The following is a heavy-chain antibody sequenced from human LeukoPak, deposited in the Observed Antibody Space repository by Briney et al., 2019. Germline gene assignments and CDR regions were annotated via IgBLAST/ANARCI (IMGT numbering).Heavy chain of an antibody. CDR1: GGSISSGDYY. Sequence: PSETLSLTCTVSGGSISSGDYYWSWIRQPPGKGLEWIGYIYYSGSTYYNPSLKSRVTISVDTPKNQFSLKLSSVTAADTAVYYCARARLCSSTSCHANSNWFDPWGQGTLVTVPS. CDR2: IYYSGST. J-gene: IGHJ5*02. CDR3: ARARLCSSTSCHANSNWFDP. D-gene: IGHD2-2*01. V-gene: IGHV4-30-4*08.